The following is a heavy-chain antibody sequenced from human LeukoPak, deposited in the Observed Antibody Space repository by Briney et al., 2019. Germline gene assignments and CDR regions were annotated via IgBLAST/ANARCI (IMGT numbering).Heavy chain of an antibody. Sequence: PGGSLRLSCASSGFTVSSNYMSWVRQAPGKGPEWVGRIKSKTDGGTTDYAAPVKGRFTISRDDSKNTLYLQMNSLKTEDTAVYYCTTGSWFDPWGQGTLVTVSS. CDR3: TTGSWFDP. CDR2: IKSKTDGGTT. V-gene: IGHV3-15*01. CDR1: GFTVSSNY. J-gene: IGHJ5*02.